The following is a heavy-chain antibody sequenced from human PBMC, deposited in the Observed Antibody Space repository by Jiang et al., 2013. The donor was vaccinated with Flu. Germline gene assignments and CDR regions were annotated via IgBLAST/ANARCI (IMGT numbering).Heavy chain of an antibody. CDR2: ISSNGGSS. CDR3: ARGSLYYGMDV. J-gene: IGHJ6*04. V-gene: IGHV3-64*01. Sequence: VQLLESGGGLVQPGGSLRLSCAASGFTFRNDAMYWVRQAPGKGLEYVSGISSNGGSSNFASSVKGRFTISRDNSRNTLYLQMGSLRPEDTAVYYCARGSLYYGMDVWGNGTTVIVSS. D-gene: IGHD2-15*01. CDR1: GFTFRNDA.